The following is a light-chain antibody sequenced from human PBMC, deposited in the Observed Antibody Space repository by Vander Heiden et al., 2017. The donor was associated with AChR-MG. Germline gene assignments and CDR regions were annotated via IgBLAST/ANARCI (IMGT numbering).Light chain of an antibody. Sequence: EIVLTQSPATLSLSPGERANLSCRASQSVSSYLAWYQQKPGQAPRLLIYDASNRATGIPARFSGSGSGTDFTLTISSLEPEDFAVYYCQQRRNWPPYTFGQGTKLEIK. CDR1: QSVSSY. CDR2: DAS. J-gene: IGKJ2*01. V-gene: IGKV3-11*01. CDR3: QQRRNWPPYT.